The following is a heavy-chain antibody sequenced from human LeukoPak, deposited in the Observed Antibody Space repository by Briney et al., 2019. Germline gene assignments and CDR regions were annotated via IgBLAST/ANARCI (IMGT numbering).Heavy chain of an antibody. D-gene: IGHD3-22*01. J-gene: IGHJ4*02. CDR3: ARDGPYYDSSGYPDY. CDR2: IWYDGTNI. CDR1: GFTFSNYG. V-gene: IGHV3-33*01. Sequence: GGSLRLSCAASGFTFSNYGMHWVRQAPGKGLEWVAVIWYDGTNIYYADSVKGRFTISRDNAKNSLYLQMNSLRAEDTAVYYCARDGPYYDSSGYPDYWGQGTLVTVSS.